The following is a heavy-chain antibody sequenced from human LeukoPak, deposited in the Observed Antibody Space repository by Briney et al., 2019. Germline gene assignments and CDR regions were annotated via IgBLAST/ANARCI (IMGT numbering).Heavy chain of an antibody. J-gene: IGHJ3*02. Sequence: SETLSLTCAVYGGYYWSWIRQPPGKGLEWIGEINHSGSTNYNPSLKSRVTISVDTSKNQFSLRLSSVTAADTAVYYCARHFPQKGGGITMVRGVRQPRGAFDIWGQGTMVTVSS. V-gene: IGHV4-34*01. D-gene: IGHD3-10*01. CDR2: INHSGST. CDR1: GGYY. CDR3: ARHFPQKGGGITMVRGVRQPRGAFDI.